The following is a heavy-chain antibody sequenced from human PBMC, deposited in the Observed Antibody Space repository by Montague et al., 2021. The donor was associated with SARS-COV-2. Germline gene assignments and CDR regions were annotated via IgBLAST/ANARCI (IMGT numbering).Heavy chain of an antibody. CDR1: GGSISTYY. Sequence: SETLSLTCTVSGGSISTYYWSWIRQPPGKGLEWIRYIYYSGSTNYSPSLKSRVTISVDTSKNQFSLKLSSVTAADTAVYYCARDGYNAHQNYWYFDLWGRGTLFTVSS. CDR3: ARDGYNAHQNYWYFDL. CDR2: IYYSGST. V-gene: IGHV4-59*12. D-gene: IGHD5-24*01. J-gene: IGHJ2*01.